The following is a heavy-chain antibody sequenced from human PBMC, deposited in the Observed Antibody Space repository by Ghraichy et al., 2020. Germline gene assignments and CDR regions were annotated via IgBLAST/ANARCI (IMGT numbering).Heavy chain of an antibody. Sequence: GGSLRLSCAASGFTFSTSGMHWVRQSPGKGLEWVAIISNDGITNFYADSVKGRFTISRDNSRNTLFLQMNSLRAEDTAVYYCAKSWRRSFDPRRADTPGLDPWGQGTLVTVSS. V-gene: IGHV3-30*18. D-gene: IGHD3-9*01. CDR2: ISNDGITN. J-gene: IGHJ5*02. CDR1: GFTFSTSG. CDR3: AKSWRRSFDPRRADTPGLDP.